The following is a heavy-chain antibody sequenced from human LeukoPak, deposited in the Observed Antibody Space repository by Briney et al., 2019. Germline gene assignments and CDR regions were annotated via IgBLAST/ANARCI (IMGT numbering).Heavy chain of an antibody. CDR2: ISSGNSYT. D-gene: IGHD6-13*01. V-gene: IGHV3-21*01. CDR1: GFTFSRYT. CDR3: ARDREGSSWAYYFDD. J-gene: IGHJ4*02. Sequence: PGGSLRLSCAASGFTFSRYTMNWVRQAPGKGLEWVSSISSGNSYTYYAESVKGRFTISRDNAKNSLYLQMNSLRAEDTALYYCARDREGSSWAYYFDDWGQGTLVTVSS.